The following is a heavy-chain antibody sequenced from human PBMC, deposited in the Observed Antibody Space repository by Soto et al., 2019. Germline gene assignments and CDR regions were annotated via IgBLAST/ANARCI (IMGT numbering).Heavy chain of an antibody. CDR1: GDRVSSNSAA. CDR3: ARDHRMSSSWYGEDYYYGMDV. CDR2: TYYRSKWYN. V-gene: IGHV6-1*01. J-gene: IGHJ6*02. Sequence: KQSPTLSLTCAISGDRVSSNSAAWNWIRQSPSRGLEWLGRTYYRSKWYNDYAVSVKSRITINPDTSKNQFSLQLNSVTPEDTAVYYCARDHRMSSSWYGEDYYYGMDVWGQGTTVTVSS. D-gene: IGHD6-13*01.